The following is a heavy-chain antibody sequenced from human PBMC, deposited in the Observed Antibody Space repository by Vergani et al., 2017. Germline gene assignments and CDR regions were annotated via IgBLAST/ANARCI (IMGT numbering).Heavy chain of an antibody. CDR1: GFTFSDYY. D-gene: IGHD3-3*01. V-gene: IGHV3-11*04. CDR2: ISSSGSTI. CDR3: ARDRSKYDFCSGYSGY. J-gene: IGHJ4*02. Sequence: QVQLVESGGGLVQPGGSLRLSCAAAGFTFSDYYMSWIRQAPGKGLEWVSYISSSGSTIYYADTVKGRFTISRDNAKNSLYLQMNSLRAEDTAVYYCARDRSKYDFCSGYSGYWGQGTLVTVSS.